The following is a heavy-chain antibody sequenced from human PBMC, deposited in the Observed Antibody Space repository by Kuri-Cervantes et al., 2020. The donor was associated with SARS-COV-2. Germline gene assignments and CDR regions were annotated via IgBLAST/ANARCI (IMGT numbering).Heavy chain of an antibody. CDR1: GYTFTSFG. D-gene: IGHD6-19*01. CDR2: ISAYNGNT. J-gene: IGHJ3*02. CDR3: ARVIIAVAGTDAFDI. V-gene: IGHV1-18*01. Sequence: ASVKVSCKASGYTFTSFGISWVRQAPGKGLEWMGWISAYNGNTNYAQKLQGRVTMTTDTSTSTAYMELRSLRSDDTAVYYCARVIIAVAGTDAFDIWGQGTMVTVSS.